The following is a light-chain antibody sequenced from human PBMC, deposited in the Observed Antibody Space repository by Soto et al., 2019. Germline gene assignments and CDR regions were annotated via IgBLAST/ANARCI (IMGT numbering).Light chain of an antibody. CDR2: GAS. CDR3: QQYNNWPQFT. J-gene: IGKJ3*01. CDR1: QIISSN. V-gene: IGKV3-15*01. Sequence: DIVLTQSPATLSVSLGERVSLSCRASQIISSNLAWYQQKPGQIPRLLIYGASARAAGIPASFSGSGSGTEFTLTISSLQSEDFAVYYCQQYNNWPQFTFGPGTKVDV.